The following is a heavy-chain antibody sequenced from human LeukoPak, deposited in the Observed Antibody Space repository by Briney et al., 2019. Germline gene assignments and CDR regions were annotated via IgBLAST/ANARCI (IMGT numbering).Heavy chain of an antibody. CDR3: ARGLLESQFDH. V-gene: IGHV3-53*01. CDR1: GFTVRSNY. Sequence: GGSLRLSCAASGFTVRSNYMSWVRQAPGKGLEWVSIILSDHTTHYADSVKGRFTLSRDDSKNSLHLQMDNLKVEDTAVYYCARGLLESQFDHWGQGTLVTVSS. D-gene: IGHD3-10*01. CDR2: ILSDHTT. J-gene: IGHJ4*02.